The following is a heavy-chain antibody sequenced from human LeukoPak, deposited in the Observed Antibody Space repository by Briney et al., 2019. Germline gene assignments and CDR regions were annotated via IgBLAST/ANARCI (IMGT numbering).Heavy chain of an antibody. CDR2: VSSRGAT. Sequence: SETLSLTCNVSGASISDYYWSWIRQSPTRGLEWIGYVSSRGATNNNPSLKSRVTTSAHTSENQLSLKLTSVTAADTAVYYCARAQKTMLSRAVYFFDFWGQGLLVTASS. CDR1: GASISDYY. V-gene: IGHV4-59*01. D-gene: IGHD2-2*01. J-gene: IGHJ4*02. CDR3: ARAQKTMLSRAVYFFDF.